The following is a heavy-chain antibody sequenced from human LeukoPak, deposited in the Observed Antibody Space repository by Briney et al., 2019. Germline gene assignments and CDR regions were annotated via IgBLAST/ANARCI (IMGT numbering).Heavy chain of an antibody. CDR1: GFTFSRFG. V-gene: IGHV3-33*01. J-gene: IGHJ3*02. CDR2: ISYDGSNE. Sequence: PGGSLRLSCAASGFTFSRFGMHWVRQAPGKGLEWVAVISYDGSNEYYGDSVKGRFTISRDNAKNTIFLQMNSLRGEDTAVYYCAREEYSSSGMAVFGFDIWGQGTMVTVSS. CDR3: AREEYSSSGMAVFGFDI. D-gene: IGHD6-6*01.